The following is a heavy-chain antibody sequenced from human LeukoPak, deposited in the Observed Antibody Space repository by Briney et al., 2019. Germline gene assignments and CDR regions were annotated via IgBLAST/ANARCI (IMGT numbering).Heavy chain of an antibody. CDR1: GGSISSGSYY. D-gene: IGHD3-3*01. CDR3: ARGLLILRFLAPDAFDI. V-gene: IGHV4-61*02. CDR2: IYTSGST. J-gene: IGHJ3*02. Sequence: SETLSLTCTVSGGSISSGSYYWSWIRQPAGKGLEWIGRIYTSGSTNYNPSLKSRDTISVDTSKNQFSLKLSSVTAADTAVYYCARGLLILRFLAPDAFDIWGQGTMVTVSS.